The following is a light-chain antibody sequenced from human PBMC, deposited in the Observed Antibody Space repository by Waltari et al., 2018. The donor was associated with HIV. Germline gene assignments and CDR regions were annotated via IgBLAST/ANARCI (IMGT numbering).Light chain of an antibody. V-gene: IGKV2-28*01. Sequence: DIVMTQSPLSLLVTSAEPASFPCRSSQRLLNTNVSYYLHWYLQKPGLSPLLLISLASPRASGVPDRFSGGGARTVITLRISREEEEDVVVYCRKHAQQTPAFGQGTKLEI. CDR3: KHAQQTPA. J-gene: IGKJ2*01. CDR2: LAS. CDR1: QRLLNTNVSYY.